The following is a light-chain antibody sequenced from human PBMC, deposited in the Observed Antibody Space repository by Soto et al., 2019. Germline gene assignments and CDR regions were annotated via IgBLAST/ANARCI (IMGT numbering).Light chain of an antibody. CDR3: QQYDASLWT. V-gene: IGKV3-20*01. J-gene: IGKJ1*01. Sequence: PGELDTLSCRASQSLTSSYLAWYQQKPGQSPRLLIYGASRRATGIPDRFSGSGSGTDFTLTISRLEPEDFAVYYCQQYDASLWTFGQGTKVDIK. CDR1: QSLTSSY. CDR2: GAS.